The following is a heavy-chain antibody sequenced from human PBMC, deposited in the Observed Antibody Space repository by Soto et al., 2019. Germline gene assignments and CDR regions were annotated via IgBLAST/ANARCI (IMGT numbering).Heavy chain of an antibody. J-gene: IGHJ4*02. CDR2: MNPNSGNT. CDR3: ARGDYGDYDGVGGFDY. CDR1: GYTFTSYD. Sequence: ASVKVSCKASGYTFTSYDINWVRQATGQGLEWMGWMNPNSGNTGYAQKFQGRVTMTRNTSISTAYMELSSLRSEDTAVYYCARGDYGDYDGVGGFDYWGQGTLVTVSS. V-gene: IGHV1-8*01. D-gene: IGHD4-17*01.